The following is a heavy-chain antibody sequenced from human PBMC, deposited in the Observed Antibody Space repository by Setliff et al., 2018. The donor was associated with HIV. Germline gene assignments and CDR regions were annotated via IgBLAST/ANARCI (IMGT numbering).Heavy chain of an antibody. CDR2: VYYTGST. J-gene: IGHJ4*02. V-gene: IGHV4-59*01. Sequence: PSETLSLTCAVYGGSFSGYYWTWIRQPPGKGLEWIGNVYYTGSTNYNPSLKSRITISIDTSKSQFSLKLTSVAAADTAVYYCARDSGGYNYGFAVGSFDYWGQGALVTVSS. D-gene: IGHD5-18*01. CDR1: GGSFSGYY. CDR3: ARDSGGYNYGFAVGSFDY.